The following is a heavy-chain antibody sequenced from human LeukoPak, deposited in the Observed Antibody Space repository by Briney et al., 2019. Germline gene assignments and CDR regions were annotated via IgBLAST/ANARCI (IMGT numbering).Heavy chain of an antibody. J-gene: IGHJ4*02. Sequence: GGSLRLSCVASGFTFTNAWMSWVRQAPGKGVEWVGRIKSKGDAETTDYAAPVKGRFFLSRDDSENTLYLQMYSLQTEDTAVYYCTTDLGLTMIRGVLVSWGQGTLVTVSS. CDR2: IKSKGDAETT. CDR1: GFTFTNAW. D-gene: IGHD3-10*01. V-gene: IGHV3-15*01. CDR3: TTDLGLTMIRGVLVS.